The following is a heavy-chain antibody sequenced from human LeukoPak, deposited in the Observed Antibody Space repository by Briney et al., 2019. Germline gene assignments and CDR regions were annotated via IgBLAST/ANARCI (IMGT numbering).Heavy chain of an antibody. CDR3: AKDGRDYFVSGSHYRGVPALDY. Sequence: GGSLRLSCVVSGFTFSPYSMNWVRQAPGKGLEWVAYISGRTSTIYYADSVYGRFTISRDNAKNSLYLQMNSLRAEDTAVYYCAKDGRDYFVSGSHYRGVPALDYWGQGTLVTVSS. D-gene: IGHD3-10*01. J-gene: IGHJ4*02. V-gene: IGHV3-48*01. CDR1: GFTFSPYS. CDR2: ISGRTSTI.